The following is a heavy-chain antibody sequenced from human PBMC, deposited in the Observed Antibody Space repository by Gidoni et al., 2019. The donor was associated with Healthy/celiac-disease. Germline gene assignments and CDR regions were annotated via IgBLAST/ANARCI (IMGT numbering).Heavy chain of an antibody. J-gene: IGHJ3*02. CDR2: IIPIFGTA. D-gene: IGHD3-10*01. V-gene: IGHV1-69*01. CDR3: ARAGRTYYLPFDI. CDR1: GGTFSSYA. Sequence: QVQLVQSGAEVKKPVSSVKVSCKASGGTFSSYALSLVRQAPGQGLEWMGGIIPIFGTANDAQKCQGRVTITADESTSTAYMELSSLRSEDTAVYYCARAGRTYYLPFDIWGQGTMVTVSS.